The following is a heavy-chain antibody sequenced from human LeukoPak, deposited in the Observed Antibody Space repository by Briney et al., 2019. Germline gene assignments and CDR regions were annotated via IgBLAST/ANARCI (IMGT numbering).Heavy chain of an antibody. D-gene: IGHD5-18*01. CDR2: IIPIFGTA. CDR1: GGTFSSYA. V-gene: IGHV1-69*13. J-gene: IGHJ4*02. CDR3: ARDGHSYGQDY. Sequence: AAVKVSCKASGGTFSSYAISWVRQAPGQGLEWMGGIIPIFGTANYAQKFQGKVTITADESTSTAYMALSSLRSEDTAVYYCARDGHSYGQDYWGQGTLVTVSS.